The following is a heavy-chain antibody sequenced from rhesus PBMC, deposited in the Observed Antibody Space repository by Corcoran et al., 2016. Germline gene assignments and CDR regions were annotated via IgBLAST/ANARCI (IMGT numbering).Heavy chain of an antibody. V-gene: IGHV4S7*01. CDR3: ARDERDIWTGYRPLDY. CDR2: IYGSGGST. CDR1: GGSISDSYH. Sequence: QVQLQESGPGLVKPSETLSLTRAVSGGSISDSYHWRWIRQPPGKGLEWIGYIYGSGGSTYYNPSLKSRVTISTDTSKNQFSLKLSSVTAADTAVYYCARDERDIWTGYRPLDYWGQGVLVTVSS. D-gene: IGHD3-3*01. J-gene: IGHJ4*01.